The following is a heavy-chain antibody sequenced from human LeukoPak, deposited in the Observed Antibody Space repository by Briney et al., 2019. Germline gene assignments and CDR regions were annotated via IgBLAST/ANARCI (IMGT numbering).Heavy chain of an antibody. CDR2: ISYDERKK. CDR1: GFTFSSYA. D-gene: IGHD2-15*01. CDR3: AKDRYCDGGTCSGGFDY. V-gene: IGHV3-30*04. J-gene: IGHJ4*02. Sequence: GGSLRLSCAASGFTFSSYAMHWVRQAPGKGLEWVALISYDERKKYYADSVKDRFTTSRDNSKNTLFLQMNNLGVEDTAVYYCAKDRYCDGGTCSGGFDYWGQGSLVIVSP.